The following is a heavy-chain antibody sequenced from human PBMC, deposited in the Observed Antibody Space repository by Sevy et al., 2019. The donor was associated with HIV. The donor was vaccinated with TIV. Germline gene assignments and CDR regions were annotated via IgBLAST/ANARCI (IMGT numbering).Heavy chain of an antibody. J-gene: IGHJ3*02. Sequence: ASVKVSCKVSGYTLTELSMHWVRQAPGKGLEWMGGFDPEDGETTYAQKFQGRVTMTEDTSTDTAYMELSSLRSEDTAVYYCATSSIMITFGGVIVIRGHDAFDIWGQGTMVTVSS. CDR1: GYTLTELS. D-gene: IGHD3-16*02. CDR2: FDPEDGET. V-gene: IGHV1-24*01. CDR3: ATSSIMITFGGVIVIRGHDAFDI.